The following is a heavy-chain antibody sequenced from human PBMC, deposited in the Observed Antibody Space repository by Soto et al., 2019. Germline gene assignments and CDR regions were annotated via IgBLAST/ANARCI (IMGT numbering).Heavy chain of an antibody. J-gene: IGHJ5*02. D-gene: IGHD5-12*01. Sequence: QITLKESGPTLVKPTQTLTLTCTFSGFSLFTRGVGVGWVRQPPGRALEWLALFYWDDDKRYSPSLESRLTITKDTSDTQVVLTMTNMGPADTATYYCVHENMLATFSFQSWGQGTLVTVSS. CDR2: FYWDDDK. CDR1: GFSLFTRGVG. V-gene: IGHV2-5*02. CDR3: VHENMLATFSFQS.